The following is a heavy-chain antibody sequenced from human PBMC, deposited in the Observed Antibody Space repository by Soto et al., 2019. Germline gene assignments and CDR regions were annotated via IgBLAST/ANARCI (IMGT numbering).Heavy chain of an antibody. D-gene: IGHD1-26*01. V-gene: IGHV3-23*01. CDR3: AKSGPTNYFDF. Sequence: LRLSCSASGFTFSTFAMNWVRQAPGKGLEWVSGITGGSGFTFYADSVKGRFTISRDDSENTLFLQMSSLRAEDTAKYYCAKSGPTNYFDFWGQGTLVTVSS. J-gene: IGHJ4*02. CDR2: ITGGSGFT. CDR1: GFTFSTFA.